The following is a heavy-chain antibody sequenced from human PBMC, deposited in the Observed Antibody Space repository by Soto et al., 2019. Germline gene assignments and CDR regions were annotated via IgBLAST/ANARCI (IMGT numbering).Heavy chain of an antibody. J-gene: IGHJ5*02. CDR3: ETLCSGEGVVKANLNWFDA. V-gene: IGHV1-24*01. D-gene: IGHD3-16*01. Sequence: ASVKVSCKVSGYTLTELSMHWVRQAPGKGLEWMGGFDPEDGETIYSQKFQGRVTVTEDTSTDTVYMELSSLRSEDTAVYYCETLCSGEGVVKANLNWFDAWGQRTLVTVSS. CDR2: FDPEDGET. CDR1: GYTLTELS.